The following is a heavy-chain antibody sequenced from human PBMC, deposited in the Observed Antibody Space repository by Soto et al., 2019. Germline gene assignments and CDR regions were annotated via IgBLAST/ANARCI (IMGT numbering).Heavy chain of an antibody. V-gene: IGHV3-23*01. CDR2: ISGSGGST. Sequence: PGGSLRLSCAASGFTCSSYAMSWVRQAPGKGLEWVSAISGSGGSTYYADSVKGRFTISRDNSKNTLYLQMNSLRAEDTAVYYCAKPVFGERTYYYYYYMDVWGKGTTVTVSS. CDR1: GFTCSSYA. D-gene: IGHD3-10*02. J-gene: IGHJ6*03. CDR3: AKPVFGERTYYYYYYMDV.